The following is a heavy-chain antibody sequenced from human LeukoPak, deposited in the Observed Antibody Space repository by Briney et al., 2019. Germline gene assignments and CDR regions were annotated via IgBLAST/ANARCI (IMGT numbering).Heavy chain of an antibody. V-gene: IGHV4-34*01. CDR3: ARQILRYFDWLLSPSDY. CDR2: INHSGST. Sequence: KSSETLSLTCAVYGGSFSGYYWSWIRRPPGKGLEWIGEINHSGSTNYNPSLKSRVTISVDTSKNQFSLKLSSVTAADTAVYYCARQILRYFDWLLSPSDYWGQGTLVTVSS. J-gene: IGHJ4*02. CDR1: GGSFSGYY. D-gene: IGHD3-9*01.